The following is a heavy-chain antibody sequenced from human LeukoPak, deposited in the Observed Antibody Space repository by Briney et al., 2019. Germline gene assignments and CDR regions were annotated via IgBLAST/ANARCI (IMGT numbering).Heavy chain of an antibody. CDR1: GGTFSSYA. V-gene: IGHV1-69*05. CDR2: IIPIFGTA. Sequence: SVKVSCKASGGTFSSYAISWVRQAPGQGLEWMGGIIPIFGTANYAQKFQGRVTVTTDESTSTAYMELSSLRSEDTAVYYCAAQLYGDYEVDYWGQGTLVTVSS. CDR3: AAQLYGDYEVDY. J-gene: IGHJ4*02. D-gene: IGHD4-17*01.